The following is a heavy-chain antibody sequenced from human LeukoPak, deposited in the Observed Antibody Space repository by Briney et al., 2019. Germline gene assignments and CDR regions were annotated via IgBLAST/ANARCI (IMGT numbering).Heavy chain of an antibody. Sequence: PSETLSLTCTVSGGSISSGSYYWSWIRQPAGKGLEWIGYIYYSGSTNYNPSLKSRVTISVDTSKNQFSLKLSSVTAADTAVYYCARGIAVASVGDWFDPWGQGTLVTVSS. CDR1: GGSISSGSYY. CDR2: IYYSGST. V-gene: IGHV4-61*10. CDR3: ARGIAVASVGDWFDP. D-gene: IGHD6-19*01. J-gene: IGHJ5*02.